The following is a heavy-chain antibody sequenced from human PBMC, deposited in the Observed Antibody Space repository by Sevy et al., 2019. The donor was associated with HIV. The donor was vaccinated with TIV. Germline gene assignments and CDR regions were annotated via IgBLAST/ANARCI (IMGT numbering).Heavy chain of an antibody. CDR1: GFTFSSYA. V-gene: IGHV3-30-3*01. CDR3: ARDLDYYGSGSYPYYYYGMDV. J-gene: IGHJ6*02. D-gene: IGHD3-10*01. Sequence: GGSLRLSCAASGFTFSSYAMHWVRQAPGKGLEWVAVISYDGSNKYYADSVKGRFTISRDNSKNTLYLQMNSLRAEDTAVYYCARDLDYYGSGSYPYYYYGMDVWGQGTTVTFSS. CDR2: ISYDGSNK.